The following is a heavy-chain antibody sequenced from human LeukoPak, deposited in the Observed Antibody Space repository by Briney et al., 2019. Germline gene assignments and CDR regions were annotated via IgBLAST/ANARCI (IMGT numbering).Heavy chain of an antibody. Sequence: GGSLRLSCAASGFTFSSYEMNWVRQAPGKGLEWVSYISSSGSTIYYADSVKGRFTISRDNAKNSLHLQMNSLRAEDTAVYYCARDGEGYCSSTSCYASGPSWFDPWGQGTLVTVSS. J-gene: IGHJ5*02. CDR1: GFTFSSYE. D-gene: IGHD2-2*01. CDR2: ISSSGSTI. V-gene: IGHV3-48*03. CDR3: ARDGEGYCSSTSCYASGPSWFDP.